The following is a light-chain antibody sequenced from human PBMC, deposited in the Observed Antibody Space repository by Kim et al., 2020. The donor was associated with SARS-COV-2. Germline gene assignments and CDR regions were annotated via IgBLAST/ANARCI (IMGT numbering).Light chain of an antibody. CDR2: AAS. V-gene: IGKV1-39*01. CDR1: QSISSY. J-gene: IGKJ2*03. CDR3: QQSYSTPYS. Sequence: SGSVGERVTIPCRASQSISSYLNWYQQKPGKAPKLLIYAASSLQSGVPSRFSGSGSGTEFTLTISSLQPEDFATYYCQQSYSTPYSFGQGTKLEI.